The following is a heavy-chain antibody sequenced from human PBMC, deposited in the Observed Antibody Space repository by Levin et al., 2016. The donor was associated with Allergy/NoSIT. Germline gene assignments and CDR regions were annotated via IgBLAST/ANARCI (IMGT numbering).Heavy chain of an antibody. D-gene: IGHD3-16*01. J-gene: IGHJ4*02. Sequence: VRRCPGKGLEWIGEINHSGSTNYNPSLKSRVTISVDTSKNQFSLKLSSVTAADTAVYYCANRDVWGDDYWGQGTLVTVSS. V-gene: IGHV4-34*01. CDR3: ANRDVWGDDY. CDR2: INHSGST.